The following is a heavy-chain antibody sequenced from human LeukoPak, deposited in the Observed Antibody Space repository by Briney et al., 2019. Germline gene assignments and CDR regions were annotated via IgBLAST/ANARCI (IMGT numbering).Heavy chain of an antibody. V-gene: IGHV7-4-1*02. CDR2: INTNTGNP. D-gene: IGHD3-9*01. CDR3: ARTHYDILTGYYLLDY. J-gene: IGHJ4*02. CDR1: GYTFTSYA. Sequence: ASVKVSCKASGYTFTSYAMNWVRQAPGQGLEWMGWINTNTGNPTYAQGFTGRFVFSLDTSVSTAYLQISSLKAEDTAVYYCARTHYDILTGYYLLDYWRQGILVTVSS.